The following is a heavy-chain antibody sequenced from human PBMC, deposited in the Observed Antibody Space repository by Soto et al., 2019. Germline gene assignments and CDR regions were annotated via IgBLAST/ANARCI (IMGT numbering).Heavy chain of an antibody. Sequence: QVQLQESGPGLVKPSQTLSLTCTVSGGSISSGGYYWSWIRQHPGKGLEWMGYIYYSGSTYYNPSLKSRVTISVGTSKNQFSLKLSSVTAADTAVYYCAREQPTTVTTPGGGWDYWGQGTLVTVSS. CDR3: AREQPTTVTTPGGGWDY. D-gene: IGHD4-17*01. CDR2: IYYSGST. J-gene: IGHJ4*02. V-gene: IGHV4-31*03. CDR1: GGSISSGGYY.